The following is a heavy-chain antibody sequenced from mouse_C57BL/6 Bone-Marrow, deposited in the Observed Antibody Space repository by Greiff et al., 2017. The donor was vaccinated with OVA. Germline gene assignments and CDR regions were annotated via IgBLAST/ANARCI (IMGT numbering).Heavy chain of an antibody. V-gene: IGHV1-61*01. CDR1: GYTFTSYW. D-gene: IGHD1-1*01. J-gene: IGHJ2*01. Sequence: QVQLQQPWAELVRPGSSVKLSCKASGYTFTSYWMDWVKQRPGQGLEWIGNIYPSDSETHYNQKFKDKATLTVDKSSSTAYMQLSSLTSEDSAVYYCARGSYYYGSSWDYWGQGTTLTVSS. CDR2: IYPSDSET. CDR3: ARGSYYYGSSWDY.